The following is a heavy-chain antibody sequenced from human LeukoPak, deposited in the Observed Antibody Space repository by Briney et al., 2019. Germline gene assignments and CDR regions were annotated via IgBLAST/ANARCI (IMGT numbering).Heavy chain of an antibody. CDR3: ARDKEAAVDFWSGYYPL. J-gene: IGHJ4*02. CDR1: GFISSNYW. CDR2: IKRDGSER. D-gene: IGHD3-3*01. V-gene: IGHV3-7*01. Sequence: SGGSLRLSCAASGFISSNYWMGWVRQAPGKGLEWVANIKRDGSERYYEDSVKGRFTISRDNAQNSLYLQMNSLREEDTAVYYCARDKEAAVDFWSGYYPLWGQGTLVTVSS.